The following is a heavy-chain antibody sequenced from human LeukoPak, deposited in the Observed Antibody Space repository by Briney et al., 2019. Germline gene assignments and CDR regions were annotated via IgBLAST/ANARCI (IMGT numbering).Heavy chain of an antibody. V-gene: IGHV3-74*01. CDR1: GFTFSSYW. CDR2: INSDGSSA. J-gene: IGHJ4*02. CDR3: TRDRATAMFDY. D-gene: IGHD5-18*01. Sequence: GGSLRLSCAASGFTFSSYWMHWVRQALGKGLVWVSRINSDGSSATYADSVKGRFTISRDNAKNTLYLQMNSLRGEDTAVYYCTRDRATAMFDYWAQGTLVTVSS.